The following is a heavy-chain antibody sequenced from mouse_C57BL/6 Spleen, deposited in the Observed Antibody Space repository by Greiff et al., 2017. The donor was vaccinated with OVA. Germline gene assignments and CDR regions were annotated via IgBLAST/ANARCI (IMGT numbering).Heavy chain of an antibody. Sequence: EVKLMESGGGLVQPKGSLKLSCAASGFSFNTYAMNWVRQAPGKGLEWVARIRSKSNNYATYYADSVKDRFTISRDDSESMLYLQMNNLKTEDTAMYYCVRLDYGSSYYYAMDYWGQGTSVTVSS. J-gene: IGHJ4*01. V-gene: IGHV10-1*01. D-gene: IGHD1-1*01. CDR3: VRLDYGSSYYYAMDY. CDR2: IRSKSNNYAT. CDR1: GFSFNTYA.